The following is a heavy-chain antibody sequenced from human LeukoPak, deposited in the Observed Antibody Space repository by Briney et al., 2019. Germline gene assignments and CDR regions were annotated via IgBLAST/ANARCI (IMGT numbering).Heavy chain of an antibody. J-gene: IGHJ4*02. CDR1: GFTFSYYN. CDR3: ARVSRSGNYLYYLDY. Sequence: GGSLRLSCAASGFTFSYYNMDWVRQTPGKGLEWVSSIIRNTIYTYYADSVEGRFTISRDNAKNSLYLQMNSLRVEDTAVYYCARVSRSGNYLYYLDYWGQGTLVTVSS. D-gene: IGHD3-22*01. V-gene: IGHV3-21*01. CDR2: IIRNTIYT.